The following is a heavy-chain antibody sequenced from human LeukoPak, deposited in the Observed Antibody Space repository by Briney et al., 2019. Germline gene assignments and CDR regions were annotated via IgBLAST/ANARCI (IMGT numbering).Heavy chain of an antibody. CDR1: GFTFSSYA. J-gene: IGHJ4*02. CDR2: ISGSGGST. CDR3: AKRPSGSYYTQYYFDY. Sequence: GGSLRLSCAASGFTFSSYAMSWVRQAPGKGLEWDSAISGSGGSTYYADSVKGRFTISRDNSKNTLYLQMNSLRAEDTAVYYCAKRPSGSYYTQYYFDYWGQGTLVTVSS. V-gene: IGHV3-23*01. D-gene: IGHD3-10*01.